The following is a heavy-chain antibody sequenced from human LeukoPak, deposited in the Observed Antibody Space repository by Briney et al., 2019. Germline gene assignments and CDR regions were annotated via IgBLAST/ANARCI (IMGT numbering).Heavy chain of an antibody. CDR1: GFTFSSYA. CDR2: ISGSGGST. J-gene: IGHJ4*02. CDR3: AKFPPSLVDTAMAFDY. V-gene: IGHV3-23*01. D-gene: IGHD5-18*01. Sequence: PGGSLRLSCAASGFTFSSYAMSWVRQAPGKGLEWVSAISGSGGSTYYADSVKGRVTISRDNSKNTLYLQMNSLRAEDTAVYYCAKFPPSLVDTAMAFDYWGQGTLVTVSS.